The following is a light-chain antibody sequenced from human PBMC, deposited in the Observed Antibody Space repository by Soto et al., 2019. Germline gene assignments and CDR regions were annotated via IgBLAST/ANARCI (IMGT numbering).Light chain of an antibody. CDR3: QVFDGNSDLVI. Sequence: SYELTQPPSVSVAPEQTARINCGGNNIESKGVHWYQQKPGQAPVLVVYDNSERPSGIPELFSGSNSGNTATLTISTVEAGDEADYSCQVFDGNSDLVIFGGGTKLTVL. J-gene: IGLJ2*01. V-gene: IGLV3-21*02. CDR1: NIESKG. CDR2: DNS.